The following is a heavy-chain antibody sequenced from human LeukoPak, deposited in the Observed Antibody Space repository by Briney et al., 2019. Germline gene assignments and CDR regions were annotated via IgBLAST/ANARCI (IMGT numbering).Heavy chain of an antibody. J-gene: IGHJ4*02. V-gene: IGHV3-15*01. CDR3: TTDPSVLVVGY. Sequence: GGSLRLSCAASGLLFSNVWMTWVRQAPGKGLEWVGRIKRKTDGGTTEYAAPVQGRFTISRDDSTNTLYLQMNSLKTEDTAVYYCTTDPSVLVVGYWGQGTLVTVSS. CDR2: IKRKTDGGTT. CDR1: GLLFSNVW. D-gene: IGHD2-15*01.